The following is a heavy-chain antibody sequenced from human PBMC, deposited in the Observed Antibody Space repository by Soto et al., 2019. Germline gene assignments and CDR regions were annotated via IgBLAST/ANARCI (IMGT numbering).Heavy chain of an antibody. J-gene: IGHJ4*02. CDR3: ARVRGVAVRTFHY. CDR1: GGSISPFY. Sequence: SETLSLTCTVSGGSISPFYWSWVRQPPGKGLEWIGYLYYSGTTNYNPSLKSRVTISVDASKNQVSLRLTSVTAADTAVYYCARVRGVAVRTFHYWGQGTVVNISS. D-gene: IGHD3-10*01. CDR2: LYYSGTT. V-gene: IGHV4-59*01.